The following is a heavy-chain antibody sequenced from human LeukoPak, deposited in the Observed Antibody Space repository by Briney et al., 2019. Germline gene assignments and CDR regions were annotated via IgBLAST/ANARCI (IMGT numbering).Heavy chain of an antibody. CDR3: ARDLVFCSGGSCWDY. J-gene: IGHJ4*02. V-gene: IGHV1-18*01. CDR1: GHTFTNYG. CDR2: IAAYNGNT. D-gene: IGHD2-15*01. Sequence: ASVKVSCKTSGHTFTNYGISWVRQAPGQGLEWMGWIAAYNGNTNYAQKFQGRVTMTTDTSTSTAYVELRSLRSDDTALYYCARDLVFCSGGSCWDYWGQGTLVTVSS.